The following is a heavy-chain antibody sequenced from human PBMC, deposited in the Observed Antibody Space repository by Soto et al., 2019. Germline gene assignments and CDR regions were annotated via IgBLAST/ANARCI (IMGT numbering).Heavy chain of an antibody. Sequence: PSETLSLTCTVSGGSISSSSYYWGWIRQPPGKGLEWIGSIYYSGITYYNPSLKSRVTISVDTSKNQFSLKLSSVTAADTAVYYCARHAATMVRGVIIGTPNWFDPWGQRTLVTVSS. D-gene: IGHD3-10*01. CDR1: GGSISSSSYY. J-gene: IGHJ5*02. CDR2: IYYSGIT. CDR3: ARHAATMVRGVIIGTPNWFDP. V-gene: IGHV4-39*01.